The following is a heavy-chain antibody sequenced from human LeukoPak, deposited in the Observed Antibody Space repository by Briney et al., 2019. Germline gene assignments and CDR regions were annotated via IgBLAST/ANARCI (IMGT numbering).Heavy chain of an antibody. CDR3: ARGGVVTMVRGVIYGNYYFDY. CDR2: ISAYNGNT. D-gene: IGHD3-10*01. Sequence: EASVKVSCKASGGTFSSYAISWVRQAPGQGLEWMGWISAYNGNTNYAQKLQGRVTMTTDTSTSTAYMELRSLRSDDTAVYYCARGGVVTMVRGVIYGNYYFDYWGQGTLVTVSS. J-gene: IGHJ4*02. CDR1: GGTFSSYA. V-gene: IGHV1-18*01.